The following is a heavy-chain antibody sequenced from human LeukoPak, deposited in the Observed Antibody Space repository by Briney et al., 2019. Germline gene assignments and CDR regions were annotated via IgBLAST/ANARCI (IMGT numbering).Heavy chain of an antibody. Sequence: SETLFLTRTVSGGSISSSSYYGGWIRQPPGKGLEWIGSIYYSGSTYYNPSLKSRVTISGDTSKNQFSLKLRSVTAADTAVYSCARSWFLPTVTTSGPFDIWGQGTMVTVSS. V-gene: IGHV4-39*01. CDR1: GGSISSSSYY. J-gene: IGHJ3*02. CDR3: ARSWFLPTVTTSGPFDI. CDR2: IYYSGST. D-gene: IGHD4-17*01.